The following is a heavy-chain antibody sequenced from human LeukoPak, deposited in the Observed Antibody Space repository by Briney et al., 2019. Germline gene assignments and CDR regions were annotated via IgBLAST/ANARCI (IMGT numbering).Heavy chain of an antibody. Sequence: GGSLRLSCAASGFTFSSYGMHWVRQAPGKGLEWVSVIWYDGGNKYYAGSVKGRFTISRDNSKNTLYLQMNSLRAEDTAVYYCARSSTSGSYAPFDYWGQGTLVTVSS. CDR3: ARSSTSGSYAPFDY. V-gene: IGHV3-33*01. J-gene: IGHJ4*02. D-gene: IGHD1-26*01. CDR1: GFTFSSYG. CDR2: IWYDGGNK.